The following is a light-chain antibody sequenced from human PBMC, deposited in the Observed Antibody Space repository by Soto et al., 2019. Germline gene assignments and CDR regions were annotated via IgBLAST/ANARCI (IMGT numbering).Light chain of an antibody. Sequence: EVVLTRSPSTLTFSQWEEATLSCTANQVVRTAFLAWYQQKPGQAPSLLLYGASNRATGIPERFRGRGSGTDFTLTISGLEPEDFAVYYCQQYGSSSLTFGQGTRLEI. CDR3: QQYGSSSLT. CDR2: GAS. CDR1: QVVRTAF. J-gene: IGKJ5*01. V-gene: IGKV3-20*01.